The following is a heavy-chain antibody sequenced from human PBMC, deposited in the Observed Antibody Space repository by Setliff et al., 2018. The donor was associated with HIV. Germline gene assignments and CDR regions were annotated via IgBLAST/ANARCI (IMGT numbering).Heavy chain of an antibody. CDR1: GGSIRNYY. CDR2: IYYSGST. D-gene: IGHD3-10*01. CDR3: ARGVRVGGVIGWFDT. J-gene: IGHJ5*01. V-gene: IGHV4-59*01. Sequence: SETLSLTCNVFGGSIRNYYWSWIRQPPGKGLEWIGYIYYSGSTSYKPSLKSRVTISVDPYKNQLSLRLTSVTAADTAVYYCARGVRVGGVIGWFDTWGPGTLVTVSS.